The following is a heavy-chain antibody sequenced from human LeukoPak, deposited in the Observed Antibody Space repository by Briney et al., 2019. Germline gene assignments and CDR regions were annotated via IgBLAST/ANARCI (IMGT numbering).Heavy chain of an antibody. J-gene: IGHJ5*02. CDR1: GFTFGSYW. D-gene: IGHD3-22*01. CDR3: AREPGFDSSGYLNWFDP. Sequence: PGGSLRLSCAASGFTFGSYWMSWVRQAPGKGLEWVANIKQDGSEKYYVDSVKGRFTISRDNAKNSLYLQMNSLRAEDTAVYYCAREPGFDSSGYLNWFDPWGQGTLVTVSS. CDR2: IKQDGSEK. V-gene: IGHV3-7*05.